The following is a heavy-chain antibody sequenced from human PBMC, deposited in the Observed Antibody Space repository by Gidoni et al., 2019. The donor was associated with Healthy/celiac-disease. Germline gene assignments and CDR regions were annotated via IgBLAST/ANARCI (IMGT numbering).Heavy chain of an antibody. D-gene: IGHD3-10*01. CDR2: IYDSGST. Sequence: QVQLQESGPGLVKPSETLSLTCTVSGGSIRSHYWSWIRPPPGKGLEWIGYIYDSGSTNYNPSLKSRVTISVDTSKNQFSLKLSSVTAADTAVYYCARARDITMVRGVTRYYFDYWGQGTLVTVSS. CDR3: ARARDITMVRGVTRYYFDY. V-gene: IGHV4-59*11. J-gene: IGHJ4*02. CDR1: GGSIRSHY.